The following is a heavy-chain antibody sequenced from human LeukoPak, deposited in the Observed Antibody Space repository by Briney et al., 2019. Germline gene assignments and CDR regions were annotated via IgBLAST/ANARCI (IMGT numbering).Heavy chain of an antibody. Sequence: GRSLRLSCAASGFTFSSYAMHWVRQAPGKGLEWVAVISYDRSNKYYADSVKGRFTISRDNSKNTLYLQMNSLRAEDTAVYYCARDAYCGGDCYSLDYYGMDVWGQGTTVTVSS. D-gene: IGHD2-21*02. CDR2: ISYDRSNK. CDR3: ARDAYCGGDCYSLDYYGMDV. V-gene: IGHV3-30-3*01. CDR1: GFTFSSYA. J-gene: IGHJ6*02.